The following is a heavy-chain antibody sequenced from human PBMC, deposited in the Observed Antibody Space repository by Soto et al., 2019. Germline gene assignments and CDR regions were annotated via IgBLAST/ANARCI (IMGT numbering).Heavy chain of an antibody. Sequence: PSETLSLTCAVYGGSFSGYYWSWIRQPPGKGLEWIGEINHSGSTNYNPSLKSRVTISVDTSKNQFSLKLSSVTAADTAVYYCERVLELAEAGVGAGDVWGKXTTVTVSS. D-gene: IGHD6-13*01. J-gene: IGHJ6*04. CDR2: INHSGST. CDR3: ERVLELAEAGVGAGDV. CDR1: GGSFSGYY. V-gene: IGHV4-34*01.